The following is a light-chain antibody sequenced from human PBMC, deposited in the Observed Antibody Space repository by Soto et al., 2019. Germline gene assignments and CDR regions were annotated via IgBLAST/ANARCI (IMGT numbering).Light chain of an antibody. CDR3: QQRQSWPRT. CDR1: QGISSF. Sequence: IQLTQSPSSLSASVWERVTITCRASQGISSFLAWYQQEPGKAPKLLISGATTLQSGVPSRFSGSGSGTNFTLTISSLQPEDFATYYCQQRQSWPRTFGQGTKVDIK. CDR2: GAT. J-gene: IGKJ1*01. V-gene: IGKV1-9*01.